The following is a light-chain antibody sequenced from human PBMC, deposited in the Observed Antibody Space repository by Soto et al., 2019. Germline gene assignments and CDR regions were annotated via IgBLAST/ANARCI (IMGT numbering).Light chain of an antibody. CDR3: SSYTSSTTVI. J-gene: IGLJ2*01. V-gene: IGLV2-14*01. CDR2: EVS. Sequence: QSVLTQPASVSGSPGQSITISCTGTSSDVGSYNFVSWYQQHPGKAPKLMIYEVSNRPSGVSDRFSGSKSGTTASLTISGLQAEDEADYHCSSYTSSTTVIFGGGTKVTVL. CDR1: SSDVGSYNF.